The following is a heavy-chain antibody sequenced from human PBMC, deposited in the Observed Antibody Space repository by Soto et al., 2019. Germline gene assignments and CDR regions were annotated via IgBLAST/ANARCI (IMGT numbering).Heavy chain of an antibody. V-gene: IGHV4-30-2*01. CDR2: IYHSGST. J-gene: IGHJ4*02. D-gene: IGHD4-4*01. Sequence: PSETLSLTCAVSGGSISSGGYSWSWIRQPPGKGLEWIGYIYHSGSTYYNPSLKSRVTISVDRSKNQFSLKLSSVTAADTAVYYCARGGVTPTLYFFDYRGQGTSVTVSS. CDR3: ARGGVTPTLYFFDY. CDR1: GGSISSGGYS.